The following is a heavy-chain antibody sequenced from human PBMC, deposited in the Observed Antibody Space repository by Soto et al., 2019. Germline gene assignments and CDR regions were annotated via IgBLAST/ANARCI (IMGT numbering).Heavy chain of an antibody. CDR2: IYYSGST. Sequence: TLCLTCTVSGGSISSGGYYWSWIRQHPGKGLEWIGYIYYSGSTYYNPSLKSRVTISVDTSKNQFSLKLSSVTAADTAVYYCARDYWNNYGMDVWGQGNTVTVSS. V-gene: IGHV4-31*03. D-gene: IGHD1-1*01. CDR1: GGSISSGGYY. CDR3: ARDYWNNYGMDV. J-gene: IGHJ6*02.